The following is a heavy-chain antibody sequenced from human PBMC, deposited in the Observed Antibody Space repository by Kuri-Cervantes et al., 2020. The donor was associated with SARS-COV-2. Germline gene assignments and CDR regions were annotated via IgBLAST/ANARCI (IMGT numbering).Heavy chain of an antibody. CDR1: GYTLTELS. CDR3: AREAGLGITGTPGWNWFDP. CDR2: FDPEDGET. J-gene: IGHJ5*02. Sequence: ASVKVSCKVSGYTLTELSMHWVRQAPGKGLEWMGGFDPEDGETIYAQKFQGRVTMTEDTSTDTAYMELSSLRSEDTAVYYCAREAGLGITGTPGWNWFDPWGQGTLVTVSS. V-gene: IGHV1-24*01. D-gene: IGHD1-7*01.